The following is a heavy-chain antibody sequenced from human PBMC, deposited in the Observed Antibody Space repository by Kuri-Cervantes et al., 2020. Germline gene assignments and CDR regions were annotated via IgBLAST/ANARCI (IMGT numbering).Heavy chain of an antibody. J-gene: IGHJ3*02. D-gene: IGHD2-2*01. CDR3: ASLSVVPAGVADDAFDI. CDR1: GYTFTSYG. CDR2: INTNTGNP. Sequence: ASVKVSCKASGYTFTSYGISWVRQAPGQGLEWMGWINTNTGNPTYAQGFTGRFVFSLDTSVSTTYLQISSLKAEDTAVYYCASLSVVPAGVADDAFDIWGQGTMVTVSS. V-gene: IGHV7-4-1*02.